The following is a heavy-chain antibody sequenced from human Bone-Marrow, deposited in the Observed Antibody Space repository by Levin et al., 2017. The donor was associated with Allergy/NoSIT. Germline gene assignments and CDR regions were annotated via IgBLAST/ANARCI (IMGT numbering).Heavy chain of an antibody. V-gene: IGHV1-69*13. CDR2: IIPIVGTS. CDR1: GGTFSSDG. D-gene: IGHD3-10*01. Sequence: SVKVSCKSSGGTFSSDGLSWVRQAPGQGPEWMAVIIPIVGTSEYAQKFQGRVTISADESTGTAYMELNSLRSEDTAVYYCARERDFYGSGIYGRFGMDVWGQGTTVIVSS. CDR3: ARERDFYGSGIYGRFGMDV. J-gene: IGHJ6*02.